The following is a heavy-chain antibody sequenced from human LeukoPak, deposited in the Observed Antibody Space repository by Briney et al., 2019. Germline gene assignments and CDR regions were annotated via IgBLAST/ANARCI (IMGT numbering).Heavy chain of an antibody. CDR2: IYYSGST. Sequence: SETLSLTCTVSGGSISSSSYYWGWLRQPPGKGLEWIGSIYYSGSTYYNPSLKSRVTISVDTSKNQFSLKLSSVTAADTAVYYCARGRGIAAAGTRGWFDPWGQGTLVTVSS. V-gene: IGHV4-39*07. D-gene: IGHD6-13*01. CDR1: GGSISSSSYY. CDR3: ARGRGIAAAGTRGWFDP. J-gene: IGHJ5*02.